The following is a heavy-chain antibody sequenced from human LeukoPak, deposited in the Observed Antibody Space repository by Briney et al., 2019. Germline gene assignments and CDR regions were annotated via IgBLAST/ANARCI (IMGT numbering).Heavy chain of an antibody. CDR2: ISGNAGST. D-gene: IGHD3-3*01. J-gene: IGHJ4*02. CDR3: AKGGLQSSEWLPPLNY. CDR1: GFTLSSYA. V-gene: IGHV3-23*01. Sequence: PGGSLRLSCTASGFTLSSYAMSWVRQAPGKGLEWVSLISGNAGSTYYADSVKGRFTISRDITKNTLYLQMNSLRDEDTATYYCAKGGLQSSEWLPPLNYWGQGTLVTVSS.